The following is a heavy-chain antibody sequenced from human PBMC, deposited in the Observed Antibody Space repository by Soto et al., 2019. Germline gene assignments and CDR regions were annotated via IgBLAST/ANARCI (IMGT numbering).Heavy chain of an antibody. CDR3: AKENLREYCSGGSCYDVPMGY. J-gene: IGHJ4*02. D-gene: IGHD2-15*01. CDR2: ISYDGSNK. V-gene: IGHV3-30*18. CDR1: GFTFSSYG. Sequence: GGSLRLSCAASGFTFSSYGMHWVRQAPGKGLEWVAVISYDGSNKYYADSVKGRFTISRDNSKNTLYLQMNSLRAEDTAVYYCAKENLREYCSGGSCYDVPMGYWGQGTLVTVSS.